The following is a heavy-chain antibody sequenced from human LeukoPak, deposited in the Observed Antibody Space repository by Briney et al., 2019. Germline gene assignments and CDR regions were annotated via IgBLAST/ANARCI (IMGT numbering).Heavy chain of an antibody. J-gene: IGHJ4*02. D-gene: IGHD4-17*01. CDR2: ISSSSSYI. V-gene: IGHV3-21*01. CDR1: GFTFSSYS. Sequence: GGSLRLSCAASGFTFSSYSMNWVRQAPGKGLEWVSSISSSSSYIYYADSVKGRFTISRDNAKNSLYLQVNSLRAEDTAVYYCARRLEGYGDIDYWGQGTLVTVSS. CDR3: ARRLEGYGDIDY.